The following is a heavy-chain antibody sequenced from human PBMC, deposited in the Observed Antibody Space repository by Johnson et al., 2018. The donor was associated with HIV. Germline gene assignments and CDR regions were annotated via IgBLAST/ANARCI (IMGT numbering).Heavy chain of an antibody. V-gene: IGHV3-9*01. CDR3: AKGVGATTNDAFDI. D-gene: IGHD1-26*01. Sequence: EVQLVESGGGVVKPGRSLRLSCAASGFTFDDYAMHWVRQAPGKGLEWVSGISWNSGSIGYADSVKGRFTISRDNAKNSLYLQMNSLRAEDTALYYCAKGVGATTNDAFDIWGQGTMVTVSS. J-gene: IGHJ3*02. CDR1: GFTFDDYA. CDR2: ISWNSGSI.